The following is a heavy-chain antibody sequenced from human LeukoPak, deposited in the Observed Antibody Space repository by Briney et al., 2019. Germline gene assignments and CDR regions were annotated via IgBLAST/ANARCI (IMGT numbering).Heavy chain of an antibody. V-gene: IGHV3-21*01. Sequence: GGSLRLSCAASGFTFSSYSMNWVRQAPGKGLEWVSSISSSSSYLYYADSVKGRFTISRDNAKNSLYLQMNSLRAEDTAVYYCARDKGSIAAAGTSDYWGQGTLVTVSS. CDR1: GFTFSSYS. D-gene: IGHD6-13*01. CDR2: ISSSSSYL. J-gene: IGHJ4*02. CDR3: ARDKGSIAAAGTSDY.